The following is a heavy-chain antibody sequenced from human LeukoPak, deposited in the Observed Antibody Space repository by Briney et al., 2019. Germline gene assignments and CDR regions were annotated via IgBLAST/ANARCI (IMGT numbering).Heavy chain of an antibody. Sequence: GGSLRLSCAASGFTFSSDSMKWVRQAPRKGLEWVSYISSSSSTIYYADSVKGRFTISRDNAKNSLYLQMNSLRAEDTAVYYCARSLIIVSSRESYYFDYWGQGTLVTVSS. J-gene: IGHJ4*02. D-gene: IGHD2-21*01. CDR1: GFTFSSDS. CDR3: ARSLIIVSSRESYYFDY. CDR2: ISSSSSTI. V-gene: IGHV3-48*01.